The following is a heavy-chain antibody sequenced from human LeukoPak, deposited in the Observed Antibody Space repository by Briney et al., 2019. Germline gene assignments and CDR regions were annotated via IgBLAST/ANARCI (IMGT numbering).Heavy chain of an antibody. Sequence: GGSLRLSCAASGFTFSSYGMHWVRQAPGKGLEWVSSISSSSSYIYYADSVKGRFTISRDNAKNSLYLQMNSLRAEDTAVYYCARLDLGFDPWGQGTLVTVSS. CDR2: ISSSSSYI. J-gene: IGHJ5*02. V-gene: IGHV3-21*01. CDR3: ARLDLGFDP. CDR1: GFTFSSYG.